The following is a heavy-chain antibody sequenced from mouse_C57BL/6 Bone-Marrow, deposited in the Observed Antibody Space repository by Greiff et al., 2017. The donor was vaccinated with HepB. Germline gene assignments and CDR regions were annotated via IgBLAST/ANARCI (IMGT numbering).Heavy chain of an antibody. Sequence: VQLKESGGGLVQPKGSLKLSCAASGFSFNTYAMNWVRQAPGKGLEWVARIRSKSNNYATYYADSVKDRFTISRDDSESMLYLQMNNLKTEDTAMYYCVRPSYDGSFAYWGQGTLVTVSA. CDR2: IRSKSNNYAT. J-gene: IGHJ3*01. V-gene: IGHV10-1*01. D-gene: IGHD2-3*01. CDR3: VRPSYDGSFAY. CDR1: GFSFNTYA.